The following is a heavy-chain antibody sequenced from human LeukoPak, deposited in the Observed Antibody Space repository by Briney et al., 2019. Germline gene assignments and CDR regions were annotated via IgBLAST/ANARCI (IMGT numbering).Heavy chain of an antibody. D-gene: IGHD6-19*01. CDR2: IYYSGST. J-gene: IGHJ4*02. CDR3: ARDRGDSSGCYEDY. Sequence: SETLSLTCTVSGGSISSYYWSWIRQPPGKGLEWIGYIYYSGSTNYNPSLKSRVTISVDTSKNQFSLKLSSVTAADTAVYYCARDRGDSSGCYEDYWGQGTLVTVSS. CDR1: GGSISSYY. V-gene: IGHV4-59*01.